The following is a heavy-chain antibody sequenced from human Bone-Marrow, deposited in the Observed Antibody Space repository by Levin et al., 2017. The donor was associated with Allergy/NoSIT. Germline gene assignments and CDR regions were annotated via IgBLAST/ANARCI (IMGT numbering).Heavy chain of an antibody. J-gene: IGHJ4*02. V-gene: IGHV4-4*09. CDR2: VYGSGST. CDR1: GGSIGDYY. CDR3: ARRNNIGYFDS. Sequence: SETLSLSCTVSGGSIGDYYWTWIRQPPGKGLEWIGFVYGSGSTNYHPSLKTRVTISVDTPKNQFSLRLTSVTAADTAVYYCARRNNIGYFDSWGRGTQVTVSS. D-gene: IGHD2/OR15-2a*01.